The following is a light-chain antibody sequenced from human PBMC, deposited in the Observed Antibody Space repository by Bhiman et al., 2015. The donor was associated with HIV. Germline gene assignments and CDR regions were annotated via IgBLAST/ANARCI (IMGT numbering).Light chain of an antibody. J-gene: IGLJ1*01. V-gene: IGLV2-8*01. CDR2: EVS. CDR1: SSDVGGYNY. Sequence: QSALTQPPSASGSPGQSVTISCTGTSSDVGGYNYVSWYQQHPGKAPKLMIYEVSKRPSGVPDRFSGSKSGNTASLTISGLQAEDEADYYCSSLTSSLTYVFGTGTNVTVL. CDR3: SSLTSSLTYV.